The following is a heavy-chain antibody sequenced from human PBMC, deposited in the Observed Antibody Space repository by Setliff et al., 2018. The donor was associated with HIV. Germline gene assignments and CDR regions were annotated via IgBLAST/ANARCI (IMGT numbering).Heavy chain of an antibody. V-gene: IGHV4-34*01. CDR2: VYYSGST. CDR3: AGGPGTTSIDY. J-gene: IGHJ4*02. CDR1: GGSFSGYY. D-gene: IGHD1-26*01. Sequence: SETLSLTCAVYGGSFSGYYWAWIRQPPGKGLEWIGSVYYSGSTNTNPSLKRRVTISVDTSRNQFSLELISVTAADTAVYYCAGGPGTTSIDYWAQGTLVTVSS.